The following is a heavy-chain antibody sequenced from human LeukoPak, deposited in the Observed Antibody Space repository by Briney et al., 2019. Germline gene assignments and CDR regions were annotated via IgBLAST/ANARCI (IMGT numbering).Heavy chain of an antibody. CDR2: ISSSGSTI. D-gene: IGHD5-24*01. CDR1: GFTFSDYY. J-gene: IGHJ6*03. CDR3: ARVEMATGDSESYYYYYYYMDV. Sequence: GGSLRLSCAASGFTFSDYYMSWIRQAPGKGLEWVSYISSSGSTIYYADSVKGRFTISRDNAKNSLYLQMNSLRAEDTAVYYCARVEMATGDSESYYYYYYYMDVWGKGTTVTVSS. V-gene: IGHV3-11*01.